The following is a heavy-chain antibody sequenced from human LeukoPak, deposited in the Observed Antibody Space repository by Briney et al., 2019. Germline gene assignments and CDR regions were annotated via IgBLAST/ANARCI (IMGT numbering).Heavy chain of an antibody. CDR3: AKEAGTAVARRAFDI. V-gene: IGHV3-23*01. J-gene: IGHJ3*02. Sequence: GRSLRLSSAASGFTFSSYAMGWVRQAPREGLEWVSAITGSGGSTYYADSVRGRFTISRDNSKNTLYLQMSSLRAQATAGFYCAKEAGTAVARRAFDIWGQGTMVTVSS. D-gene: IGHD6-13*01. CDR2: ITGSGGST. CDR1: GFTFSSYA.